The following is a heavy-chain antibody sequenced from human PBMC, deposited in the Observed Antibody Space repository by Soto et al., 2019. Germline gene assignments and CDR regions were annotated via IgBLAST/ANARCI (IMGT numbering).Heavy chain of an antibody. D-gene: IGHD3-10*01. Sequence: PGESLKISCKGSGYSFTSYWIGWVRQMPGKGLKCMGIIYPGDSDTRYSPSFQGQVTISADKSISTAYLQWSSLKASDTAMYYCAGGGVRGVITRTRDYYGMDVRGQGTTVTVSS. J-gene: IGHJ6*02. CDR3: AGGGVRGVITRTRDYYGMDV. CDR2: IYPGDSDT. CDR1: GYSFTSYW. V-gene: IGHV5-51*01.